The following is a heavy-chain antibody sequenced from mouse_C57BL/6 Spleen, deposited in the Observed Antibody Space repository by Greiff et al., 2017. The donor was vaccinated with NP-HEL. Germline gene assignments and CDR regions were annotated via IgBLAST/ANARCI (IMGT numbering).Heavy chain of an antibody. CDR2: IYPGDGDT. V-gene: IGHV1-80*01. D-gene: IGHD1-1*01. Sequence: QVQLQQSGAELVKPGASVKISCKASGYAFSSYWMNWVKQRPGKGLEWIGQIYPGDGDTNYNGKFKGKATLTADKSSSTAYMQLSSLTSEDSAVYFCARRYYGNYFDYWGQGTTLTVSS. CDR3: ARRYYGNYFDY. J-gene: IGHJ2*01. CDR1: GYAFSSYW.